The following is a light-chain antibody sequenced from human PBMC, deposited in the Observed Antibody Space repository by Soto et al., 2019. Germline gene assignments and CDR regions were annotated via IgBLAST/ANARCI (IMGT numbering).Light chain of an antibody. CDR1: SSNIGAGYD. CDR2: GNS. Sequence: QSVLTQPPSVSGAPGQRVTISCTGSSSNIGAGYDVHWYQQLPGTAPKLLIYGNSNRPSGVPDRFSGSKSGTSASLAITGLQAEDEADYYSQSYDSSLSGLWVFGGGTKLPVL. V-gene: IGLV1-40*01. CDR3: QSYDSSLSGLWV. J-gene: IGLJ3*02.